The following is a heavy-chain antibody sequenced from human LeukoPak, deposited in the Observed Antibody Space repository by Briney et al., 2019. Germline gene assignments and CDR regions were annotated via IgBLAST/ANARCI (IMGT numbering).Heavy chain of an antibody. CDR3: ARGSLGRGSEPEYFDY. CDR1: GYTFTSHG. J-gene: IGHJ4*01. V-gene: IGHV1-18*01. D-gene: IGHD1-14*01. Sequence: GASVKVSCKASGYTFTSHGFSWVRQAPGQGLEWMGWISPFNGNTNYAEKFRARVTMTTDASTSTVAMELRSLRSDDTGIYYCARGSLGRGSEPEYFDYWGQGTLVTVSS. CDR2: ISPFNGNT.